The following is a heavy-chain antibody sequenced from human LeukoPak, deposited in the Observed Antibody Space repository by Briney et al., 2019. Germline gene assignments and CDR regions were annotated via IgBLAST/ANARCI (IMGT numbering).Heavy chain of an antibody. Sequence: VASVKVSCKASGYTFTSYAMNWVRQAPGQGLEWMGWINTNTGNPTYAQGFTGRFVFSLDTSVSTAYLQISSLKAEDTAVYYCARIAYCGGDCYTTYFDYWGQGTLVTVSS. CDR3: ARIAYCGGDCYTTYFDY. CDR1: GYTFTSYA. V-gene: IGHV7-4-1*02. CDR2: INTNTGNP. J-gene: IGHJ4*02. D-gene: IGHD2-21*01.